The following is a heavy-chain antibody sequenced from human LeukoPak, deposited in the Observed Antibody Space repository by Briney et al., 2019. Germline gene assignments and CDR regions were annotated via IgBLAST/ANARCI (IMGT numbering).Heavy chain of an antibody. Sequence: PSETLSLTCTVSGGSIRSSYYYWGWIRQPPGKGLEWIGSIYDSGSTYYNPSLKSRVTISVDTSKNQFSLKLSSVTAADTAVYYCARGPPYIVVVTPIGFFHYWGQGTLVTVSS. J-gene: IGHJ4*02. D-gene: IGHD2-21*02. CDR1: GGSIRSSYYY. CDR2: IYDSGST. CDR3: ARGPPYIVVVTPIGFFHY. V-gene: IGHV4-39*07.